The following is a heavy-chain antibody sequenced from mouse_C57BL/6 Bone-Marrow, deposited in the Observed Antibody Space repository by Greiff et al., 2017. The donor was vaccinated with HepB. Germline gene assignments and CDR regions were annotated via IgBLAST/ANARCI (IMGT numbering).Heavy chain of an antibody. Sequence: EVQLVESGGGLVKPGGSLKLSCAASGFTFSDYGMHWVRQAPEKGLEWVAYISSGSSTIYYADTVKGRFTISRDNAKNTLFLQMTSLRSEDTAMYYCASSGSSYAMDYWGQGTSVTVSS. V-gene: IGHV5-17*01. CDR1: GFTFSDYG. CDR3: ASSGSSYAMDY. CDR2: ISSGSSTI. J-gene: IGHJ4*01. D-gene: IGHD1-1*01.